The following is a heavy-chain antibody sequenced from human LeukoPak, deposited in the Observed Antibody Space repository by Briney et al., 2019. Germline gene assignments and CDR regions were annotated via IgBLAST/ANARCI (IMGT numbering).Heavy chain of an antibody. J-gene: IGHJ1*01. D-gene: IGHD3-10*01. Sequence: GGSLRLSCAASGFTFSSYAMSWVRQAPGKGLEWVSTISGSGAYTYYADSVKGRFTISRDNSKNTLYLQMNSLRAEDTAVYCCAKYFASGSYYKLPHWGQGTLVTVSS. V-gene: IGHV3-23*01. CDR2: ISGSGAYT. CDR1: GFTFSSYA. CDR3: AKYFASGSYYKLPH.